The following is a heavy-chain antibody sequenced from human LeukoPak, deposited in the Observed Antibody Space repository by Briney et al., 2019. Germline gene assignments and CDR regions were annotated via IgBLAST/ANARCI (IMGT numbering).Heavy chain of an antibody. CDR3: ARDRGYCDGGTCCVWFDP. CDR1: GASINSYY. D-gene: IGHD2-15*01. Sequence: SETLSLTCTVSGASINSYYWSWLRQPPGKGLEWIGNFYYSGDTNYNPSLKSRVTMSLDTSKNQLSLKLTSVTAADTAVYYCARDRGYCDGGTCCVWFDPWGQGTLVTVSS. J-gene: IGHJ5*02. CDR2: FYYSGDT. V-gene: IGHV4-59*01.